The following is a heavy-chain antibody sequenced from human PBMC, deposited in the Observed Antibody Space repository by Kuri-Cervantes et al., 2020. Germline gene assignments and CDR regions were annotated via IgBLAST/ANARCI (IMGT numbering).Heavy chain of an antibody. CDR2: ISWNSGSI. V-gene: IGHV3-9*01. D-gene: IGHD1-1*01. CDR3: ARDSGERLRKGSYHFDY. J-gene: IGHJ4*02. CDR1: GFTFDDYA. Sequence: SLKISCAASGFTFDDYAMHWVRQAPGKGLEWVSGISWNSGSIGYADSVKGRFTISRDNSKNTLYLQMISLRAEDTAIYFCARDSGERLRKGSYHFDYWGQGTLVTVSS.